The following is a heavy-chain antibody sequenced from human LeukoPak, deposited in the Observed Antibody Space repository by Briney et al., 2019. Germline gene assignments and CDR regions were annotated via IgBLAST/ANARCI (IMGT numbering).Heavy chain of an antibody. CDR1: GYTLTELS. CDR2: FDPEDGET. Sequence: ASVTVSFKVSGYTLTELSMHWGRQAPGKGLEWMGGFDPEDGETIYTQKFQGRVTMTEDTSTDTAYMELSSLRSEDTAVYYCATSPRYGDQPVLPRYYFDYWGQGTLVTVSS. CDR3: ATSPRYGDQPVLPRYYFDY. V-gene: IGHV1-24*01. D-gene: IGHD4-17*01. J-gene: IGHJ4*02.